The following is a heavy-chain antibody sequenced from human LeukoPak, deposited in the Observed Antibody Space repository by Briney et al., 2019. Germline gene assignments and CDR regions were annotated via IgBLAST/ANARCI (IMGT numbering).Heavy chain of an antibody. CDR1: GFTFKSYA. D-gene: IGHD7-27*01. J-gene: IGHJ6*02. CDR3: ASPWGRAVYYGMDV. Sequence: GGSLRLSCSASGFTFKSYAMHWVRQAPGKGLEWVAVISYDGSNKYYADSVKGRFTISRDNSKNTLYLQMNSLRAEDTAVYYCASPWGRAVYYGMDVWGQGTTVTVSS. CDR2: ISYDGSNK. V-gene: IGHV3-30*04.